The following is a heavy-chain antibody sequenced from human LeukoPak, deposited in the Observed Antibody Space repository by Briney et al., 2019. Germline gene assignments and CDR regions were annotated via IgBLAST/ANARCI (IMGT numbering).Heavy chain of an antibody. CDR3: ARTDQSSSRPQYYFDY. CDR1: GFTFSSYG. CDR2: ISYDGSNK. D-gene: IGHD6-13*01. Sequence: GGSLRLSCAASGFTFSSYGMHWVRQAPGKGLEWVAVISYDGSNKYYADSVKGRFTISRDNSKNTLYLQMNSLRAEDTAVYYCARTDQSSSRPQYYFDYWGQGTLVIVSS. V-gene: IGHV3-30*03. J-gene: IGHJ4*02.